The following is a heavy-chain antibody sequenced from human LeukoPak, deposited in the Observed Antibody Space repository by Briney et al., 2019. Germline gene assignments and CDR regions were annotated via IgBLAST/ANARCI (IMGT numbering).Heavy chain of an antibody. Sequence: PGGSLRLSCAASGFTFSSYSMNWVRQAPGKGLEWVSSISSSSSYIYYADSVKGRFTISRDNAKNSLYLQMNSLRAGDTAVYYCARDLLGGYDFEGSSWGQGTLVTVSS. J-gene: IGHJ5*02. CDR1: GFTFSSYS. D-gene: IGHD5-12*01. V-gene: IGHV3-21*01. CDR3: ARDLLGGYDFEGSS. CDR2: ISSSSSYI.